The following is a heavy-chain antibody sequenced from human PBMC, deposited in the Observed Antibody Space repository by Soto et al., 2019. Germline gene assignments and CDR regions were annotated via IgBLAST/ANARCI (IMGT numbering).Heavy chain of an antibody. CDR1: GGSISSGDYY. V-gene: IGHV4-30-4*01. J-gene: IGHJ6*02. Sequence: SETLSLTCTVSGGSISSGDYYWSWIRQPPGKGLEWIGYMSYSGGAYYNPSLKSRFTISIDTSKRQFSLNLRSVTAADTAVYYCARDGWQMVRGVSISGGMDVWGQGTTVTVSS. CDR2: MSYSGGA. CDR3: ARDGWQMVRGVSISGGMDV. D-gene: IGHD3-10*01.